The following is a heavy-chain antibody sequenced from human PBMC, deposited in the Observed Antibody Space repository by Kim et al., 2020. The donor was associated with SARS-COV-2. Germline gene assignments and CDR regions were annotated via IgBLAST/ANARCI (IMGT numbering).Heavy chain of an antibody. CDR1: GYTLTSYD. V-gene: IGHV1-8*01. J-gene: IGHJ5*02. CDR2: MNPNSGNT. D-gene: IGHD6-13*01. Sequence: ASVKVSCKASGYTLTSYDINWVRQATGQGLEWMGWMNPNSGNTGYAQKFQGRVTMTRNTSISTAYMELSSLRSEDTAVYYCARGGRHSSSWYTWFDPWGQGTLVTVSS. CDR3: ARGGRHSSSWYTWFDP.